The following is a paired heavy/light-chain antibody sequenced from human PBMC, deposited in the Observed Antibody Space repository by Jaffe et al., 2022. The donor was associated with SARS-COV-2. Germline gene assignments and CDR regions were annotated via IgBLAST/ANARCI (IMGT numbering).Light chain of an antibody. CDR1: QGISNY. Sequence: DIQMTQSPSSLSASVGDRVTITCRASQGISNYLAWFQQKPGKAPKSLIYAASSLQSGVPSKFSGSGSGTDFTLTISSLQPEDFATYYCQQYNSYPPTFGGGTKVEIK. V-gene: IGKV1-16*02. J-gene: IGKJ4*01. CDR3: QQYNSYPPT. CDR2: AAS.
Heavy chain of an antibody. V-gene: IGHV3-23*01. J-gene: IGHJ4*02. CDR3: AKGVTMVRGVPSLIDY. CDR1: GFTFSNYA. D-gene: IGHD3-10*01. Sequence: EVQLLDSGGGLVQPGGSLRLSCAASGFTFSNYAMSWVRQAPGKGLEWVSAINHDGGTTFYADSVKGRFTISRDNSKNTLYLQMNSLRAEDTAVYYCAKGVTMVRGVPSLIDYWGQGTLVTVSS. CDR2: INHDGGTT.